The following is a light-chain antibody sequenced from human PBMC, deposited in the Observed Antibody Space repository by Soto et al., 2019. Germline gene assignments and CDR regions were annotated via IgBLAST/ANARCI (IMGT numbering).Light chain of an antibody. CDR2: DAT. J-gene: IGKJ5*01. CDR3: QQSYSIT. Sequence: DIQMTQSPSSLSASVGDKVTITCRASQSISTYLNWYQVKPGKAPKLLIYDATSLQSGVPSRFSGSGTGTDFTLTISNLQPEDFATYYCQQSYSITFGQGTRLEIK. CDR1: QSISTY. V-gene: IGKV1-39*01.